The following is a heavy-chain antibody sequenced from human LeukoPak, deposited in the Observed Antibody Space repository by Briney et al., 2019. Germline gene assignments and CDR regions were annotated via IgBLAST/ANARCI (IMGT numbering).Heavy chain of an antibody. CDR2: ISCNGGSK. J-gene: IGHJ1*01. D-gene: IGHD2-21*02. Sequence: AGGSLRLSCSASGFTFSRYAMHWVRQAPGKGLEYVSAISCNGGSKYYADSVKGRFTISRDNSKNTLYLQMNSLRAEDTAVYYCNIVVVTAIPAEYFQHWGQGTLVTVSS. CDR3: NIVVVTAIPAEYFQH. V-gene: IGHV3-64*04. CDR1: GFTFSRYA.